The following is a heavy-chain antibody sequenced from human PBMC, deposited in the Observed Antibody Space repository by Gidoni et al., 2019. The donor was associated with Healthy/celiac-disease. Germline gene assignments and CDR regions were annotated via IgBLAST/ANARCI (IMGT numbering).Heavy chain of an antibody. CDR1: GGTFRRYA. CDR2: IIPILGIA. CDR3: AKGLRSPQATISYYYGMDV. J-gene: IGHJ6*02. V-gene: IGHV1-69*04. Sequence: QFQLVQSGAEVQKPGSSVKVSCKASGGTFRRYAISWVRQAPGQGLEWMGRIIPILGIANYAQKFQGRVTITADKSTSTAYMELSSLRSEDTAVYYCAKGLRSPQATISYYYGMDVWGQGTTVTVSS. D-gene: IGHD1-26*01.